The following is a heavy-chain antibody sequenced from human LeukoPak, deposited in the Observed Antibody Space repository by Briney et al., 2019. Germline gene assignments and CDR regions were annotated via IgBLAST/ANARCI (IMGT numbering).Heavy chain of an antibody. CDR1: GFTFSGSA. V-gene: IGHV3-73*01. CDR3: TRTYDYGDYFAFDI. Sequence: GGFLNLLCAASGFTFSGSAMHWVRQASGKGLEWVGRIRSKPNSYATAYAASVKGRFTISRDDSKNTAYLQMNSLKTEDTAVYYCTRTYDYGDYFAFDIWGQGTMVTVSS. CDR2: IRSKPNSYAT. D-gene: IGHD4-17*01. J-gene: IGHJ3*02.